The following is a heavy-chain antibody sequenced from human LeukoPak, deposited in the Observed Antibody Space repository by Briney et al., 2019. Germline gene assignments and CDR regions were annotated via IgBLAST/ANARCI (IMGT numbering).Heavy chain of an antibody. CDR1: GFTFSSYA. Sequence: GGSLRLSYAASGFTFSSYAMSWVRQAPGTGLEWVSAISFSGSSTYSADSVKGRFTISRDNSKNTLYLQMNSLRAEDTAVYYCGIDPLGYCSSTTCGDDYWGQGTLVTVSS. V-gene: IGHV3-23*01. CDR2: ISFSGSST. J-gene: IGHJ4*02. CDR3: GIDPLGYCSSTTCGDDY. D-gene: IGHD2-2*01.